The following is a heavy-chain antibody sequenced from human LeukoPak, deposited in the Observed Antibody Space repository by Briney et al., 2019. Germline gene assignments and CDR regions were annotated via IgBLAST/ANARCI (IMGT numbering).Heavy chain of an antibody. Sequence: ASETLSLTCTVSGDSISTYYWSWIRQPPGKGLEWIGYIYYSGSTSYNPSLKSRVTISVDTSKNQFSLKLSSVTATGTAVYYCTRGRGIWGQGTLVTVSS. CDR3: TRGRGI. V-gene: IGHV4-59*08. D-gene: IGHD3-10*01. CDR1: GDSISTYY. J-gene: IGHJ4*02. CDR2: IYYSGST.